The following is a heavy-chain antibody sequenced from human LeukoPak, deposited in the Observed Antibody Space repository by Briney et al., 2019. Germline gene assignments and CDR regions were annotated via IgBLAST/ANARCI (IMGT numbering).Heavy chain of an antibody. J-gene: IGHJ4*02. V-gene: IGHV3-23*01. D-gene: IGHD3-3*01. Sequence: GGSLRLSCAASGFTFSTYAVNWVRQAPGKGLEWVSTISGSGGSTYYADSVKGRFTISRDNSKNTLYLQMNSLRAEDTAVYYCADTHTYYDFWSGYFHYWGQGTLVTVSS. CDR2: ISGSGGST. CDR1: GFTFSTYA. CDR3: ADTHTYYDFWSGYFHY.